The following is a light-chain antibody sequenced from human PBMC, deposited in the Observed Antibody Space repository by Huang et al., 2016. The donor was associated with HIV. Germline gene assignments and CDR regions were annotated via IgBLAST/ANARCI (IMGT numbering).Light chain of an antibody. CDR2: GAS. J-gene: IGKJ1*01. V-gene: IGKV3-15*01. CDR1: QSVSFD. CDR3: QQYNNWPWT. Sequence: EIVMTQSPATLSVSPGERATLSCRATQSVSFDLAGYQQRGGQAPRLLIYGASTRATGIPARFSGSGSGTEFTLTISSLQSEDFAVYYCQQYNNWPWTFGQGTKVEIE.